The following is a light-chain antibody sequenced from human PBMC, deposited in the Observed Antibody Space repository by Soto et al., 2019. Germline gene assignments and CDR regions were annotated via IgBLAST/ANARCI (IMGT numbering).Light chain of an antibody. CDR2: KAS. Sequence: DIPMTQSPSSLSASVGDRVTITCRASQSISFWLAWYQQKPGKAPKLLIYKASTLKSGLPSRFSGSGSETEFTLTISRLQPDDVATYFCHSRAFGQGTRLEIK. V-gene: IGKV1-5*03. J-gene: IGKJ5*01. CDR3: HSRA. CDR1: QSISFW.